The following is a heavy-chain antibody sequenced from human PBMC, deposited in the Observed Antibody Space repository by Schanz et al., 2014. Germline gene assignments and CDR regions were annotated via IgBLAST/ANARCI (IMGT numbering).Heavy chain of an antibody. J-gene: IGHJ3*02. CDR1: GITFSSHA. D-gene: IGHD3-16*01. CDR2: ISGSGDNT. CDR3: ARSYHDDDDYTRALDM. Sequence: EVQLVESGGGFVQPGGSLRLSCAASGITFSSHAMSWVRQAPGKGLEWVSAISGSGDNTFYADSVKGRFTISRDNAQNSLFLQMNSLRVEDTAVYYCARSYHDDDDYTRALDMWGQGTMVTVSS. V-gene: IGHV3-23*04.